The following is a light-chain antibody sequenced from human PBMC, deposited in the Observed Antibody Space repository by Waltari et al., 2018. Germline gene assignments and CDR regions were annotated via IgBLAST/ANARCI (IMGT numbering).Light chain of an antibody. Sequence: SYGLTQAPSVSVSPGQTARITCSGDTLPKEYAYWYQQKPGQAPVLVLYKDSERPSGIPERFSGSRAGTTVALTINGVQAEDEAEYYCQSSDSSGSYVLFGGGTKLTVL. CDR3: QSSDSSGSYVL. V-gene: IGLV3-25*03. J-gene: IGLJ3*02. CDR2: KDS. CDR1: TLPKEY.